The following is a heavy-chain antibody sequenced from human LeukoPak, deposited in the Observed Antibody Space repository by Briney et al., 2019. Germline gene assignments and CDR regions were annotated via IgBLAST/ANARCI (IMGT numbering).Heavy chain of an antibody. Sequence: PGGSLRLSCAASGFTFSSYAMSWVRQAPGKGLEWVSAISGSGGSTYYADSVKGRFTISRDNSKNTLYLQMNSLRAEDTAVYYCASRDIPPLRYFDWAPDIWGQGTMVTVSS. J-gene: IGHJ3*02. V-gene: IGHV3-23*01. CDR3: ASRDIPPLRYFDWAPDI. CDR2: ISGSGGST. CDR1: GFTFSSYA. D-gene: IGHD3-9*01.